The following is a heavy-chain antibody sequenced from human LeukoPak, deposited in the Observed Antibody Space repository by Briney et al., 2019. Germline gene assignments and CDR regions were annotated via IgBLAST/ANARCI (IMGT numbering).Heavy chain of an antibody. D-gene: IGHD4-11*01. CDR2: IYHSGST. CDR1: GGSISSGGYS. CDR3: ARQGTVTFLYYFDY. Sequence: SSETLSLTCAVSGGSISSGGYSWSWIRQPPGKGLEWIGYIYHSGSTYYNPSLKSRVTISVDRSKNQFSLKLSSVTAADTAVYYCARQGTVTFLYYFDYWGQGTLVTVSS. J-gene: IGHJ4*02. V-gene: IGHV4-30-2*01.